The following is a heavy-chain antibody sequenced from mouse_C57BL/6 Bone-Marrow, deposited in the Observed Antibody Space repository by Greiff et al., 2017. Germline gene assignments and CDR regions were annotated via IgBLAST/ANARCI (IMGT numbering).Heavy chain of an antibody. Sequence: QVQLQQSGAELVKPGASVKLSCKASGYTFTSYWMHCVKQRPGQGLEWIGMIHPNSGSTNYNEKFKSKATLTVDKSSSTAYMQLSSLTSEDSAVYYCARGGSSYYWYFDVWGTGTTVTVSS. V-gene: IGHV1-64*01. D-gene: IGHD1-1*01. CDR1: GYTFTSYW. CDR3: ARGGSSYYWYFDV. J-gene: IGHJ1*03. CDR2: IHPNSGST.